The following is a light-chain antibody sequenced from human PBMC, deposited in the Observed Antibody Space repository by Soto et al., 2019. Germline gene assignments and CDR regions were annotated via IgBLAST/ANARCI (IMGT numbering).Light chain of an antibody. Sequence: EIVLTQSPATLPLSPGERATLSCRASQSVSSYLACYQQKPGQAPRLLIYDASNRATGIPARFSGSGSGTDFTLTISSLELEDFAVYYCQERGNWPWTFGQGTKVEIK. CDR3: QERGNWPWT. V-gene: IGKV3-11*01. J-gene: IGKJ1*01. CDR2: DAS. CDR1: QSVSSY.